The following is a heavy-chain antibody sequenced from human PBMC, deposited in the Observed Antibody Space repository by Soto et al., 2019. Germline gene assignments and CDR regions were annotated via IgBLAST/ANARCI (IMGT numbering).Heavy chain of an antibody. CDR3: ARARPIAAAGTDAYYYYGMDV. CDR2: IYYSGST. D-gene: IGHD6-13*01. Sequence: SETLSLTCAVSGDSIRSDKWWTWVRQSPGKGLEWIGYIYYSGSTNYNPSLKSRVTISVDTSKNQFSLKLSSVTAADTAVYYCARARPIAAAGTDAYYYYGMDVWGQGTTVTVSS. CDR1: GDSIRSDKW. J-gene: IGHJ6*02. V-gene: IGHV4-61*01.